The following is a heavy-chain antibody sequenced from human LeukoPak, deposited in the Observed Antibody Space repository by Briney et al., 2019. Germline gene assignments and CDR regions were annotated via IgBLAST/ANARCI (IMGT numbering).Heavy chain of an antibody. Sequence: GGSLRLSCAASGFTFSSYAMSWVRQAPGKGLEWVSAISGSGGSTYYADSVKGRFTISRDNSKNTVFLQMNSLRDEDTATYYCAKAPTFWSGYGDYDYGLDVWGQGTTVTVSS. CDR1: GFTFSSYA. CDR3: AKAPTFWSGYGDYDYGLDV. D-gene: IGHD3-3*01. J-gene: IGHJ6*02. V-gene: IGHV3-23*01. CDR2: ISGSGGST.